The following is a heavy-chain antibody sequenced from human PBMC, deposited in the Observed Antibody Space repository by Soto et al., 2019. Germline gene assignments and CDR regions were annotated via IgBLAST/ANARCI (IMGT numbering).Heavy chain of an antibody. D-gene: IGHD3-10*01. CDR3: ATIKLGSNRLDY. CDR1: GGSISSGDYY. V-gene: IGHV4-30-4*01. J-gene: IGHJ4*02. CDR2: IYYSGST. Sequence: QVQLQESGPGLVKPSQTLSLTCTVSGGSISSGDYYWSWIRQPPGKGLEWIGYIYYSGSTYYNPSLNGRVTISVATSKHHFSLKLSSVTAADTAVYYCATIKLGSNRLDYWGQGTLVTVSS.